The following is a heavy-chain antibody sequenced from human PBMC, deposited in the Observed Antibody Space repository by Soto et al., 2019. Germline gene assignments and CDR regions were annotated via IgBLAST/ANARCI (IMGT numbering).Heavy chain of an antibody. CDR1: GFTFSSYG. CDR2: ISYDGSNK. J-gene: IGHJ6*03. D-gene: IGHD3-10*01. CDR3: AKDPRYYGSGSPSHYYYYYMDV. Sequence: GGSLRLSCAASGFTFSSYGMHWVRQAPGKGLEWVAVISYDGSNKYYADSVKGRFTISRDNSKNTLYLQMNSLRAEDTAVYYCAKDPRYYGSGSPSHYYYYYMDVWGKGTTVTVSS. V-gene: IGHV3-30*18.